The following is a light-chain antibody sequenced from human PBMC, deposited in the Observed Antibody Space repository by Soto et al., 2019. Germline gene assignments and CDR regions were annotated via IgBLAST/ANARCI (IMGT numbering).Light chain of an antibody. J-gene: IGKJ5*01. CDR1: QGISSY. V-gene: IGKV1-9*01. CDR3: QQRANWPLTT. CDR2: AAS. Sequence: IQLTQSPSSLSASVGDRVTITCRASQGISSYLAWYQQKPGKAPKLLIYAASTLQSGVPSRFSGSGSGTDFTLTISSLQPEDFAIYYCQQRANWPLTTFGHGTRLEIK.